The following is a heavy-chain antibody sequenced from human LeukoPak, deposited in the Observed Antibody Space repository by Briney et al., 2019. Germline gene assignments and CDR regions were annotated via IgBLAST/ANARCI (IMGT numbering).Heavy chain of an antibody. Sequence: KPSETLSLTCTVSGGSISSSSYYWGWIRQPPGKGLERIGSIYYSGSTSYNPSLKSRVTISVDTSKNQFSLKLSSVTAADTAVYYYAGDYGDYVGDFDYWGQGTLVTVSS. CDR2: IYYSGST. J-gene: IGHJ4*02. CDR1: GGSISSSSYY. D-gene: IGHD4-17*01. CDR3: AGDYGDYVGDFDY. V-gene: IGHV4-39*07.